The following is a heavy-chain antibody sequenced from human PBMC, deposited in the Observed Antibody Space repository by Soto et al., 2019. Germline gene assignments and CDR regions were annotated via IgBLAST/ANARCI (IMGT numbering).Heavy chain of an antibody. CDR1: GGSISSGGYY. D-gene: IGHD3-10*01. Sequence: PSETLSLTCTVSGGSISSGGYYWSWIRQHPGKGLEWIGYIYYSGSTYYNPSLKSRVTISVDTSKNQFSLKLSSVTAADTAVYYCARDHGSGDFYYYGMDVWGQGTTVTVP. J-gene: IGHJ6*02. V-gene: IGHV4-31*03. CDR2: IYYSGST. CDR3: ARDHGSGDFYYYGMDV.